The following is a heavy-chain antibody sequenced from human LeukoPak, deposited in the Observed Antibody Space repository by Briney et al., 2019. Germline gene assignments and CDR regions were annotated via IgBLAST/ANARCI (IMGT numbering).Heavy chain of an antibody. Sequence: SETLSLTCTVSHYSINDGYYWGWIRQPPGRDLEWIGNTYKDGTTHYNSSFSSRVTISVDASENQFSLTLTSVTAADTAVYYCAKGFSSYSCFAPWGPGILVTVSS. V-gene: IGHV4-38-2*02. CDR2: TYKDGTT. CDR3: AKGFSSYSCFAP. D-gene: IGHD3-16*02. CDR1: HYSINDGYY. J-gene: IGHJ5*02.